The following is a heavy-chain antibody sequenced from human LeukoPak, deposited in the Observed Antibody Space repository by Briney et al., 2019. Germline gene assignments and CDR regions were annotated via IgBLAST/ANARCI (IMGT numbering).Heavy chain of an antibody. J-gene: IGHJ4*02. CDR2: IIPIFGTA. Sequence: SVKVSCKASGGTFSSYAISWVRQAPGQGLEWMGGIIPIFGTANYAQKFQGRVTITADKSTSTAYMELSSLRSEDTAVYYCASGHSGTVDKYWGQGTLVTVSS. D-gene: IGHD4-23*01. CDR3: ASGHSGTVDKY. V-gene: IGHV1-69*06. CDR1: GGTFSSYA.